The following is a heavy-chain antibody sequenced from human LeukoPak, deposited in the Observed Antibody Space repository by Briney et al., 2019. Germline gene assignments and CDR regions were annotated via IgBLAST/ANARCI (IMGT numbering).Heavy chain of an antibody. V-gene: IGHV1-8*01. CDR3: ARDIAAPPPGNI. CDR2: MNPNSGNT. CDR1: GYTFTSYD. D-gene: IGHD6-13*01. Sequence: ASVKVSCKASGYTFTSYDINWVRQATGQGLEWMGWMNPNSGNTGYAQKFQGRVTMTRDTSISTAYMELSRLRSDDTAVYYCARDIAAPPPGNIWGQGTMVTVSS. J-gene: IGHJ3*02.